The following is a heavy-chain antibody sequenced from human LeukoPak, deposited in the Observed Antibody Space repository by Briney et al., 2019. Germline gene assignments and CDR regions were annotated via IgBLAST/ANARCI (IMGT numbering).Heavy chain of an antibody. CDR2: IKQDESEK. J-gene: IGHJ4*02. CDR1: GFSFSNYW. V-gene: IGHV3-7*03. Sequence: GGSLRLSCTASGFSFSNYWMSWVRQAPGKGLEWVASIKQDESEKYYVDSVKGRFTTSRDNAKSSLYLQMNALRGEDTAVYYCARLVGDVTTWDCWGQGTLVTVSS. D-gene: IGHD1-26*01. CDR3: ARLVGDVTTWDC.